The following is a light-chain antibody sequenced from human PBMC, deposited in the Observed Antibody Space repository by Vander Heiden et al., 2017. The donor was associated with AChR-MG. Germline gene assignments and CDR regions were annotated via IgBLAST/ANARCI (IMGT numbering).Light chain of an antibody. J-gene: IGKJ2*01. CDR3: QQSDITPQT. CDR1: QTISNY. V-gene: IGKV1-39*01. Sequence: DIQMTQSPSSLSASVGDRVTITCRASQTISNYLNWYQQKPGKAPNLLVSAASSLQRGVPSRFSGSASGTDFTLTISMLHPEDFATYYCQQSDITPQTFGQGTKLEIK. CDR2: AAS.